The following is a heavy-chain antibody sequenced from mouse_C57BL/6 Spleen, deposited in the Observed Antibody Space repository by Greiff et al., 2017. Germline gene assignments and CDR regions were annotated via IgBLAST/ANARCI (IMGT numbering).Heavy chain of an antibody. V-gene: IGHV14-2*01. D-gene: IGHD1-1*01. Sequence: EVQLQQSGAELVKPWASVTLSCTASGFNIKDYDMHWVHQRTEQGLEWMGRIDPEDGATKYAPKFPGQATITADTSSHTIYLQLSSLTSVDTGVNYCANGLRPYAIDDWGTGTSVTVSS. CDR1: GFNIKDYD. J-gene: IGHJ4*01. CDR3: ANGLRPYAIDD. CDR2: IDPEDGAT.